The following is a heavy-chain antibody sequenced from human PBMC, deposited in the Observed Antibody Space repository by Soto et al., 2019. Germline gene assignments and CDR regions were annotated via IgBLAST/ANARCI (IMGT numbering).Heavy chain of an antibody. CDR2: IWYDGTQK. CDR3: ATAVVVGAWFEL. CDR1: GFTFNTYS. Sequence: QVQLEESGGGVVQPGRSLRLSCEASGFTFNTYSMHWVRQPPGKGLEWLAAIWYDGTQKYYADSVKGRFIISRDNSKKTLYLEMNSLRPEDTGVYYCATAVVVGAWFELWGQGTLVTVSS. J-gene: IGHJ5*01. V-gene: IGHV3-33*01. D-gene: IGHD2-15*01.